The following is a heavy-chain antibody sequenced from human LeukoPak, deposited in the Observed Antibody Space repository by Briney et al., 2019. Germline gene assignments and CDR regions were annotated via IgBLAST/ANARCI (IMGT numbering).Heavy chain of an antibody. CDR3: ARSRAFNSGAFDP. J-gene: IGHJ5*02. D-gene: IGHD1-26*01. CDR2: IYNGVNT. V-gene: IGHV4-61*01. CDR1: GASVSSASY. Sequence: SETLSLTCTVSGASVSSASYWTWIRQPPGKGVEWIAHIYNGVNTNYNPSLKSRVTISVDTSKNQFSLRLNSVTAADAAVYYCARSRAFNSGAFDPWGQGSLVTVSS.